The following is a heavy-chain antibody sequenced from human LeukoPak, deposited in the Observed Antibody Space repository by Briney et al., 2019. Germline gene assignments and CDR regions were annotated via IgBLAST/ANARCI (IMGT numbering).Heavy chain of an antibody. CDR2: INPSGGST. Sequence: ASVKVSCKASGYTFTRYYMHWVRQAPGQGLEWIGIINPSGGSTTYAQKFQGRVTMTRDMSASTVYMELSSLRSEDTAVYYCARVRSYSSFDYWGQGTLVTVSS. CDR1: GYTFTRYY. CDR3: ARVRSYSSFDY. J-gene: IGHJ4*02. D-gene: IGHD1-26*01. V-gene: IGHV1-46*01.